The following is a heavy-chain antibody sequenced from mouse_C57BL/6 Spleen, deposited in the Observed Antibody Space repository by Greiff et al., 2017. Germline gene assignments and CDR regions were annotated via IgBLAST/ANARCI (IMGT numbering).Heavy chain of an antibody. CDR1: GYAFSSYW. CDR3: ARSYSNYVYARDY. CDR2: IYPGDGDT. D-gene: IGHD2-5*01. J-gene: IGHJ4*01. Sequence: QVQLQQSGAELVKPGASVKISCKASGYAFSSYWMNWVKQRPGKGLEWIGQIYPGDGDTNYNGKFKGKATLTADKSSSTAYMQLSSLTSEDSAVYFCARSYSNYVYARDYWGQGTSVTVSS. V-gene: IGHV1-80*01.